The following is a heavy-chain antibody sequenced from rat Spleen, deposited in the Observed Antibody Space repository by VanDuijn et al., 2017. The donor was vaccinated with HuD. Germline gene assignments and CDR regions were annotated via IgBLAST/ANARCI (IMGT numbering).Heavy chain of an antibody. Sequence: QVQLKESGPGLVQPSQTLSLTCTVSGFSLTSYNVHWVRQPTGKGLEWMGIIWGNGSPNYKSVLKSRLSISRDTSKSQVFLEMNNLQIEDTAMYFCASQYYYDGYYRDYWGQGVMVTVSS. J-gene: IGHJ2*01. V-gene: IGHV2-30*01. CDR3: ASQYYYDGYYRDY. CDR2: IWGNGSP. CDR1: GFSLTSYN. D-gene: IGHD1-12*03.